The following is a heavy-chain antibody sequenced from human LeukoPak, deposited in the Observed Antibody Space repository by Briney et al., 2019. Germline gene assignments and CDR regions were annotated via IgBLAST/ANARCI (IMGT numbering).Heavy chain of an antibody. CDR3: ARGIAYSSGWPHWYFDL. Sequence: SETLSLTCAVYGGSFSGYFWSWIRQPPGKGLEWIGEINHSGSTNYNASLKSRVTISVDTSNNQFSLKLSSVTAADTAVYYCARGIAYSSGWPHWYFDLWGRGTLVTVSS. CDR1: GGSFSGYF. D-gene: IGHD6-19*01. V-gene: IGHV4-34*01. J-gene: IGHJ2*01. CDR2: INHSGST.